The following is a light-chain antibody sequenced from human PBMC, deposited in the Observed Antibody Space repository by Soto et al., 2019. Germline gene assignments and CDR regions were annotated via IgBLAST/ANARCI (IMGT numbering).Light chain of an antibody. J-gene: IGKJ1*01. V-gene: IGKV3-11*01. CDR2: GAF. CDR1: QSVRSN. CDR3: QQRSNWPRT. Sequence: ELVITQSPVTLSVSPGSRSPPSCGASQSVRSNLAWYQQKPGQAPSLLIYGAFTRATGIPARFSGSGSGTDFTLTISSLEPEDFAVYYCQQRSNWPRTFGEGTKVDI.